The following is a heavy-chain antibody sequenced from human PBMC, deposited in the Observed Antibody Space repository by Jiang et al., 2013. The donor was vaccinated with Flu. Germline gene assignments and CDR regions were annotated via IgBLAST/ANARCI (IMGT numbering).Heavy chain of an antibody. Sequence: GLVKPSQTLSLTCTVSGGSISSGSYYWSWIRQPAGKGLEWIGRIYTSGSTNYNPSLKSRVTISVDTSKNQFSLKLSSVTAADTAVYYCASSPPGDVTPKKYAFDIWGQGTMVTVSS. J-gene: IGHJ3*02. V-gene: IGHV4-61*02. D-gene: IGHD3-10*01. CDR1: GGSISSGSYY. CDR2: IYTSGST. CDR3: ASSPPGDVTPKKYAFDI.